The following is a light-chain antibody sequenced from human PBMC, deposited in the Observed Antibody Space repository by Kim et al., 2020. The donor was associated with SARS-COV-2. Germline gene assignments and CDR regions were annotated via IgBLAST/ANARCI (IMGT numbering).Light chain of an antibody. CDR2: DAS. V-gene: IGKV1-5*01. Sequence: ASVGDRVTITCRDSQSISSWLAWYQQKPGKAPKLLIYDASSLESGVPSRFSGSGSGTEFTLTISSLQPDDFATYYCQQYNSYPLTFGGGSKVDIK. CDR3: QQYNSYPLT. J-gene: IGKJ4*01. CDR1: QSISSW.